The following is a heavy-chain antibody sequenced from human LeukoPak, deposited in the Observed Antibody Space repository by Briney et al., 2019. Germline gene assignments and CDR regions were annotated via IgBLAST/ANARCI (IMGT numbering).Heavy chain of an antibody. Sequence: SETLSLTCTVSGGFISSYYWSWIRQPPGKGLEWIGYIYYSGSTNYNPSLKSRVTISVDPSKNQISLKLSSVSAADTAVYHGARGPPPAATWSYYFDYWGQGTLVTVSS. D-gene: IGHD2-15*01. CDR3: ARGPPPAATWSYYFDY. CDR2: IYYSGST. V-gene: IGHV4-59*12. J-gene: IGHJ4*02. CDR1: GGFISSYY.